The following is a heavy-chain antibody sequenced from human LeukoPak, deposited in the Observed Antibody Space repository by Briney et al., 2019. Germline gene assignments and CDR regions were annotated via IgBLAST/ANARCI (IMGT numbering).Heavy chain of an antibody. Sequence: GGSLRLSCAASGFTVSSNYMNWVRQAPGKGLEWVSVIYSGGSTNYADSVKGRFTISRDNSKNTLYLQMNGLRAEDTAVYYCIYGYTLDFWGQGTLVTVSS. J-gene: IGHJ4*02. CDR3: IYGYTLDF. CDR1: GFTVSSNY. V-gene: IGHV3-53*01. D-gene: IGHD5-18*01. CDR2: IYSGGST.